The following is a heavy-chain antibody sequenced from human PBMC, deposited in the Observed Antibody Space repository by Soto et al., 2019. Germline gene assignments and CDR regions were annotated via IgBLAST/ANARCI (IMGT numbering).Heavy chain of an antibody. J-gene: IGHJ6*02. V-gene: IGHV4-59*08. CDR1: GGSISSYY. CDR3: ARHPSRRYYDSSGYYYPLVYGMDV. CDR2: IYYSGST. Sequence: PSETLSLTCTVYGGSISSYYWSWIRQPQGKGLEWIGYIYYSGSTNYNPSLKSRVTISADTSKNQFSLKLSSVTAADTAVYYCARHPSRRYYDSSGYYYPLVYGMDVWGQGTTVTVS. D-gene: IGHD3-22*01.